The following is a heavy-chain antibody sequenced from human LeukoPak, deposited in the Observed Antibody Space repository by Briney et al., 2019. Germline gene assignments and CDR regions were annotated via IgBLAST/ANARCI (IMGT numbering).Heavy chain of an antibody. CDR3: ARDAVDTANAV. CDR2: INSDGSIT. J-gene: IGHJ6*02. V-gene: IGHV3-74*01. CDR1: GFTFTTYW. Sequence: GGSLRLSCAASGFTFTTYWMHWVRQAPGKGLVWVSHINSDGSITSYADSVKGRFTIYRDNAKNTLYLQMNSLRAEDTAVYYCARDAVDTANAVWGQGTTVTVSS. D-gene: IGHD5-18*01.